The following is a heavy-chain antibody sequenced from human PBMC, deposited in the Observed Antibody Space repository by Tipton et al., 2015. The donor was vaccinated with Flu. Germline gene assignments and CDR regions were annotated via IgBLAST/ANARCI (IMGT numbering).Heavy chain of an antibody. CDR1: GFTFDDYA. Sequence: SLRLSCLGSGFTFDDYAMYWVRQAPGKGLEWVSGISWDSNNINYADSVKGRSTISRDNAKNSLFLQMHSLKLEDTAVYYCAKERAWGSVVDAMDAWGQGTTVTVSS. CDR3: AKERAWGSVVDAMDA. J-gene: IGHJ6*02. CDR2: ISWDSNNI. V-gene: IGHV3-9*01. D-gene: IGHD2-15*01.